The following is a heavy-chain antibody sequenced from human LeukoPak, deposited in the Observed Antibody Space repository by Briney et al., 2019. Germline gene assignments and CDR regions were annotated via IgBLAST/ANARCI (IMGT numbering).Heavy chain of an antibody. CDR3: ASPLDGSGYYQREGLDAFDI. J-gene: IGHJ3*02. D-gene: IGHD3-22*01. Sequence: GASVKVSCKASGYTFTSYYMHWVRQAPGQGLEWMGIINPSGGSTSYAQKFQGRVTMTRDTSTSTVYMELSSLRSEDTAVYYCASPLDGSGYYQREGLDAFDIWGQGTMVTVSS. CDR2: INPSGGST. V-gene: IGHV1-46*01. CDR1: GYTFTSYY.